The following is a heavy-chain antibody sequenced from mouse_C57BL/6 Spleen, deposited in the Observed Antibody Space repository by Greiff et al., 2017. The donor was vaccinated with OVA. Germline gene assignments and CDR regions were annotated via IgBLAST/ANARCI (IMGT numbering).Heavy chain of an antibody. CDR2: INPNNGGT. V-gene: IGHV1-26*01. Sequence: VQLQQSGPELVKPGASVKISCKASGYTFTDYYMNWVQQSHGKSLEWIGDINPNNGGTSYNQKFKGTATLTVDKSSSTAYMELRSLTSDDSAVYYCARDFTTVVATDGNFDVWGTGTTVTVSS. CDR3: ARDFTTVVATDGNFDV. D-gene: IGHD1-1*01. CDR1: GYTFTDYY. J-gene: IGHJ1*03.